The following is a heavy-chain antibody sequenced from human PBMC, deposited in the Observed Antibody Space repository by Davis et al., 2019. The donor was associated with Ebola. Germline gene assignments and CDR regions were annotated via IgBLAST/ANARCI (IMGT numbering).Heavy chain of an antibody. Sequence: MPLQTLSLTCTVSGGSISSGDYYWSWIRQPPGKGLEWIGYIYYSGSTYYNPSLKSRVTISVDTSKSLFSLKLSSVTAADSAVYYCAISNLWEVDSWGQGSLVTVSS. D-gene: IGHD1-26*01. CDR1: GGSISSGDYY. CDR2: IYYSGST. J-gene: IGHJ4*02. V-gene: IGHV4-30-4*01. CDR3: AISNLWEVDS.